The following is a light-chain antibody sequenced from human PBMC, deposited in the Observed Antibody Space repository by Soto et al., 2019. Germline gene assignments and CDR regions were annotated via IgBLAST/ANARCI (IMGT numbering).Light chain of an antibody. CDR3: QSYDFGLSAHNYV. V-gene: IGLV1-40*01. CDR1: SSNIGAGYD. CDR2: ANN. J-gene: IGLJ1*01. Sequence: QSVLTQPPSVSGAPGQRVTISCTGSSSNIGAGYDVHWYQQFPGTAPRLLIYANNNRPSGVPDRFSGSKSGTSASLAITGLPADDQAEYYCQSYDFGLSAHNYVFGTGTKLTVL.